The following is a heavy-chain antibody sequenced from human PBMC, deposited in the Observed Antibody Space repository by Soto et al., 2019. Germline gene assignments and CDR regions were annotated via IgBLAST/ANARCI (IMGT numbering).Heavy chain of an antibody. CDR3: ARGNTMIRGLGHDAFDI. CDR1: GYTFTSYY. D-gene: IGHD3-10*01. CDR2: INPISGST. Sequence: ASVKVSCKAFGYTFTSYYMHWVRQAPGQGLEWMGIINPISGSTNYAQKFQGRVTVTRDTSTSTVYMELSSLRSEDTAVYYCARGNTMIRGLGHDAFDIWGQGTMVTVSS. J-gene: IGHJ3*02. V-gene: IGHV1-46*01.